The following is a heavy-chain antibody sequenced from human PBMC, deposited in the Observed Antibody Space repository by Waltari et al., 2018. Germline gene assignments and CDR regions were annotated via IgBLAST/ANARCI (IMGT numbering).Heavy chain of an antibody. CDR3: ATARDEQTAMVYFDK. D-gene: IGHD5-18*01. V-gene: IGHV3-66*02. J-gene: IGHJ4*02. CDR2: MYPAGSS. Sequence: EVILVESGGGLVHPGGSLRRSCAASGFSVSTTTMSWVRQAPGRGLEWVSIMYPAGSSYNADSVEGRFTMSRDISKNMVHLQMNRLRLEDSATYYCATARDEQTAMVYFDKWGQGTLVSVSS. CDR1: GFSVSTTT.